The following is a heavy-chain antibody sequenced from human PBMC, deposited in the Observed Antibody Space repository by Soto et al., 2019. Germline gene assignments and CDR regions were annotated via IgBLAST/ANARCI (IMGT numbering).Heavy chain of an antibody. D-gene: IGHD6-6*01. CDR2: ISSSGSTI. CDR3: ASDLLREAARTGLLSFDY. J-gene: IGHJ4*02. V-gene: IGHV3-11*01. Sequence: QVQLVESGGGLVKPGGSLRLSCAASGFTFSDYCMSWIRQAPGKGLEWVSYISSSGSTIYYADSVKGRFTISRDNAKNSLYLQINSLRAEDTAVYYCASDLLREAARTGLLSFDYWGQGTLVTVSA. CDR1: GFTFSDYC.